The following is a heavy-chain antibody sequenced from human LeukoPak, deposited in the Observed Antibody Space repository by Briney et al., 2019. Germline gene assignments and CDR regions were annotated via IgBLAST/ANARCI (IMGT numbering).Heavy chain of an antibody. CDR1: GYTFTSYG. CDR2: ISAYNGNT. Sequence: ASVKVSCKASGYTFTSYGISWVRQAPGQGLEWMGWISAYNGNTNYAQKLQGRVTMTPDTSTSTAYMELRSLRSDDTAVYYCARARGTITGGYFDYWGQETLVTVSS. V-gene: IGHV1-18*01. J-gene: IGHJ4*02. D-gene: IGHD5-24*01. CDR3: ARARGTITGGYFDY.